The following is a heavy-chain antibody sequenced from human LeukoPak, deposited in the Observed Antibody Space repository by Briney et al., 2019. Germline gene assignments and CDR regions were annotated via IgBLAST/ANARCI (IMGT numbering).Heavy chain of an antibody. D-gene: IGHD6-13*01. Sequence: SETLSLTCTVSGGSISSYYWSWIRQPPGKGLEWIGYIYYSGSTNYNPSLKSRVTISVDTSKNQFSLKLSSVTAADTAVYYCALTVYSSSLVGAFDIWGQGTMVTVSS. CDR1: GGSISSYY. J-gene: IGHJ3*02. V-gene: IGHV4-59*01. CDR2: IYYSGST. CDR3: ALTVYSSSLVGAFDI.